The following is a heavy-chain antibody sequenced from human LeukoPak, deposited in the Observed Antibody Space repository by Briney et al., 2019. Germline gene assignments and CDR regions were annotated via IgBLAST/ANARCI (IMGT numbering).Heavy chain of an antibody. Sequence: GGSLRLSCAASGFTFSSYAMSWVRQAPGKGLEWVSAISGSDGSTYYADSVKGRFTISRDNSKNTLYLQMNSLRAEDTAVYYCAKIFKSGFYDSSGYYSPDYYWGQGTLVTVSS. V-gene: IGHV3-23*01. D-gene: IGHD3-22*01. CDR3: AKIFKSGFYDSSGYYSPDYY. CDR1: GFTFSSYA. J-gene: IGHJ4*02. CDR2: ISGSDGST.